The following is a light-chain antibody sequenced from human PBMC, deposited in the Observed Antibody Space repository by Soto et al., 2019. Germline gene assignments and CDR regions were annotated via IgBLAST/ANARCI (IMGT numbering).Light chain of an antibody. CDR3: QQSNNWPRT. CDR2: GTS. CDR1: HSVSSN. Sequence: EIVMTQSPATLSVSPGERATLSCRASHSVSSNLAWYQQKPGQAPRLLIYGTSTRATNIPARFSGSGSGTDFTLTISSLQSEDFAVYYCQQSNNWPRTFGQGTKVEIK. J-gene: IGKJ1*01. V-gene: IGKV3-15*01.